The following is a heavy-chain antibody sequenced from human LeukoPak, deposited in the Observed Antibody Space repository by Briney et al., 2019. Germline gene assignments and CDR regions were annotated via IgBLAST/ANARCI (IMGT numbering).Heavy chain of an antibody. J-gene: IGHJ3*02. CDR1: GFTFSSYA. CDR3: ARDAPIKSITGTTVGAFDI. CDR2: ISYDGSNK. V-gene: IGHV3-30-3*01. Sequence: GRSLRLSCAASGFTFSSYAMHWVRQAPGKGLEWVAVISYDGSNKYYADSVKGRFTISRDNSKNTLYLQMNSLRAEDTAVYYCARDAPIKSITGTTVGAFDIWGQGTMVTVSS. D-gene: IGHD1-7*01.